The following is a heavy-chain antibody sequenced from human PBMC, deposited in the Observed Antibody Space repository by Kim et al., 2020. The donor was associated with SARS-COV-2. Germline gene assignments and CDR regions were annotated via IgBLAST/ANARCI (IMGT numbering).Heavy chain of an antibody. D-gene: IGHD6-13*01. CDR1: GYTFTSYG. CDR2: ISAYNGNT. J-gene: IGHJ4*02. V-gene: IGHV1-18*01. CDR3: ARDIYRGIAAAGLFDY. Sequence: ASVKVSCKASGYTFTSYGISWVRQAPGQGLEWMGWISAYNGNTNYAQKLQGRVTMTTDTSTSTAYMELRSLRSDDTAVYYCARDIYRGIAAAGLFDYWGQGTLVTVSS.